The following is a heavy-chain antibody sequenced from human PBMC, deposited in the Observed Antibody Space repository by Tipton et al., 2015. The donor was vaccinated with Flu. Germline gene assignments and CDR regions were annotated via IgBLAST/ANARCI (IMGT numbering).Heavy chain of an antibody. CDR3: ARLNGTFYYLEY. CDR2: IYYIGSF. CDR1: GGSISSSNYY. Sequence: TLSLTCTVSGGSISSSNYYWGWIRQPPGKVLEWIGSIYYIGSFYYSPSLKSRITISVDTSKNQFSLKLSSVTAADTAVYSCARLNGTFYYLEYWGQGTLVTVSS. J-gene: IGHJ4*02. V-gene: IGHV4-39*07. D-gene: IGHD1-7*01.